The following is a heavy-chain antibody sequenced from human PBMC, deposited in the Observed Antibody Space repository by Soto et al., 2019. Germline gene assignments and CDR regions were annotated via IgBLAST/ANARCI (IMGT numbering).Heavy chain of an antibody. CDR1: GFTFSNYG. D-gene: IGHD4-17*01. Sequence: QVQLVESGGGVVQPGRSLRLSCAASGFTFSNYGMHWVRQAPGKGLEWVAVIWSDGSNKYYADSVKGRFTISRDNSKNALYLQMNSLRAEDTAVYYCARDRTVLTTVVYYYYYGMDVWVQGPTVTVS. J-gene: IGHJ6*02. CDR3: ARDRTVLTTVVYYYYYGMDV. CDR2: IWSDGSNK. V-gene: IGHV3-33*01.